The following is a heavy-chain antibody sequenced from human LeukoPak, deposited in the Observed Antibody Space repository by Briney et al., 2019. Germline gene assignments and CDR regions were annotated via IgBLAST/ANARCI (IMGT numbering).Heavy chain of an antibody. CDR1: GFTFSSYS. CDR3: ARDHGLFDY. V-gene: IGHV3-48*01. Sequence: GGSLRLSCAASGFTFSSYSMNWVRQAPGRGLEWVSYISSSSSTIYYADSVKGRFTISRDNAKNSLYLQMNSLRAEDTAVYYCARDHGLFDYWGQGTLVTVSS. J-gene: IGHJ4*02. CDR2: ISSSSSTI. D-gene: IGHD3/OR15-3a*01.